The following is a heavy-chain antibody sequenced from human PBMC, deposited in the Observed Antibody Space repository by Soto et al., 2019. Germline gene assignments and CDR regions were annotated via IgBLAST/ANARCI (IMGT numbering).Heavy chain of an antibody. J-gene: IGHJ4*02. CDR3: PTSVNSAMAFDY. V-gene: IGHV1-46*01. CDR2: INPNGGIT. CDR1: GYTFTPYY. Sequence: QVQLVQSGAEVKKPGASVRVSCKASGYTFTPYYIHWVRQATGQGLEWMGIINPNGGITTYAQNFRGGFCMTRDTPPGTVSLELSSLSSEDPAVYYCPTSVNSAMAFDYWGQGTLVTVSS. D-gene: IGHD5-18*01.